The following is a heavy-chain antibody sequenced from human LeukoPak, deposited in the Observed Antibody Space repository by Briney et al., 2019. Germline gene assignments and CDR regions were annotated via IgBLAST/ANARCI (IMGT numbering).Heavy chain of an antibody. V-gene: IGHV3-23*01. Sequence: GGSLRLSCAASGFTFSSYAMSWVRQAPGKGLEWVSDISGRGGSAYYADSVKGRFTISRDNAKNRGYMQMNSLRAEDTAVYYCAKVYDILTGYSLYWGQGTLLTVSS. CDR3: AKVYDILTGYSLY. CDR2: ISGRGGSA. CDR1: GFTFSSYA. J-gene: IGHJ4*02. D-gene: IGHD3-9*01.